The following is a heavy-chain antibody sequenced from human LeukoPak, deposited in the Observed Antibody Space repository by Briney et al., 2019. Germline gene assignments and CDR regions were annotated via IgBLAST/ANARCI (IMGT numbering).Heavy chain of an antibody. V-gene: IGHV1-2*02. CDR2: INPYSGGT. Sequence: ASVKVSCKASGYTFTGYYMHWVRQAPGQGLEWMGWINPYSGGTNYAQKFQGRVTMTRDTSISTAYMELSRLRSDDTAVYYCARVAYYYDSSGYPILGYWGQGTLVTVSS. J-gene: IGHJ4*02. CDR3: ARVAYYYDSSGYPILGY. D-gene: IGHD3-22*01. CDR1: GYTFTGYY.